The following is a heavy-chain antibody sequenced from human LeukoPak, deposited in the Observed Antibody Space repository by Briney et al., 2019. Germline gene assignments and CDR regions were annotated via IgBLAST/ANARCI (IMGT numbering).Heavy chain of an antibody. D-gene: IGHD6-13*01. J-gene: IGHJ6*02. CDR1: GESFSGYY. CDR3: ASAVAAAGPPDAYYYYGMDV. CDR2: INHSGST. V-gene: IGHV4-34*01. Sequence: SETLSLTCAVYGESFSGYYWSWIRQPPGKGLEWIGEINHSGSTNYNPSLKSRVTISVDTSKNQFSLKLSSVTAADTAVYYCASAVAAAGPPDAYYYYGMDVWGQGTTVTVSS.